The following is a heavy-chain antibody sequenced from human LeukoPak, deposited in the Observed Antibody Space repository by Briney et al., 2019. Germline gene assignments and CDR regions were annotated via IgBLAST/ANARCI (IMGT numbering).Heavy chain of an antibody. CDR3: VSFYETY. J-gene: IGHJ4*02. CDR2: INSDGSWT. CDR1: GNYW. D-gene: IGHD2/OR15-2a*01. V-gene: IGHV3-74*01. Sequence: GGSLGLSCAASGNYWMHWVRQAPGKGLVWVSHINSDGSWTSYADSVKGRFTISKDNAKNTVYLQMNSLRAEDTAVYYCVSFYETYWGRGTLVTVSS.